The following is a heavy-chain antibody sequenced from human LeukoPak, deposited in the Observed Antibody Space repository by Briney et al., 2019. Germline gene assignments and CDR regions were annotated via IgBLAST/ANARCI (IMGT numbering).Heavy chain of an antibody. CDR2: IDPDGST. CDR1: GLNFSSYW. D-gene: IGHD2/OR15-2a*01. J-gene: IGHJ3*02. CDR3: ASFRTTDI. Sequence: GGSLRLSCAASGLNFSSYWMHWVRQAPRKGLVWVSRIDPDGSTVYADSVSGRFTISRDNAKNTLYLQMNSLTVEDTAVYYCASFRTTDIWGQGTTVTVSP. V-gene: IGHV3-74*01.